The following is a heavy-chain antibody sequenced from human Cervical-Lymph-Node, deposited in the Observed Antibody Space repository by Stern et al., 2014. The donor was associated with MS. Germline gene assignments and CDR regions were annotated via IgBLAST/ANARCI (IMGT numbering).Heavy chain of an antibody. CDR2: INPSGGST. D-gene: IGHD5-18*01. CDR1: GYTFTSYY. J-gene: IGHJ5*02. V-gene: IGHV1-46*03. CDR3: ARGETTLVDTAMDYNWFDP. Sequence: QVQLVPSGAEVKKPGSSVKVSCKASGYTFTSYYMHWVRQSPGQGLEWMGIINPSGGSTSYAQKFQGRVTMTRDTSTSTVYMELSSLRSEDTAVYYCARGETTLVDTAMDYNWFDPWGQGTLVTVSS.